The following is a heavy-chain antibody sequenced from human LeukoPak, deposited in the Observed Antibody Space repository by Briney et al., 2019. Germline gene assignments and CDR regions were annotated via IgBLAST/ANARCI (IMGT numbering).Heavy chain of an antibody. V-gene: IGHV3-21*01. CDR3: ARSDDSSYYPDY. CDR2: ISSSSSYI. J-gene: IGHJ4*02. Sequence: GGSLRLSYAASGFTFSSYSMNWVRQAPGKGLEWVSSISSSSSYIYYADSVKGRFTISRDNAKNSLYLQMNSLRAEDTAVYYCARSDDSSYYPDYWGQGTLVTVSS. D-gene: IGHD3-22*01. CDR1: GFTFSSYS.